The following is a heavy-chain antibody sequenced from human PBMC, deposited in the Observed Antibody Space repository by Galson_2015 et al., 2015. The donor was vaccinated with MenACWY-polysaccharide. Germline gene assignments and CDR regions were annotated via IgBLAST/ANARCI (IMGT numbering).Heavy chain of an antibody. CDR3: ARGGKDYYDRRGDGNWFDP. J-gene: IGHJ5*02. D-gene: IGHD3-22*01. CDR1: GYTFSCYV. CDR2: MNPNSGTT. V-gene: IGHV1-8*02. Sequence: SVKVSCKASGYTFSCYVIHWVRQAPGQGLEWMGWMNPNSGTTGYAQKFQGRVTMTRNTSISTAYMELSSLRSEDTAVYYCARGGKDYYDRRGDGNWFDPWGQGTLVTVSS.